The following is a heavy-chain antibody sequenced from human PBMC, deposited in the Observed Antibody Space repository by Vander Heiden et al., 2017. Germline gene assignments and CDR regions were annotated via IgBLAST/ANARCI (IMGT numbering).Heavy chain of an antibody. CDR2: IMGSSNTI. CDR1: GFTSSSNS. D-gene: IGHD3-16*01. CDR3: ARWGSAEVKGFDI. V-gene: IGHV3-48*01. Sequence: EVQLVESGGGLVQPGGSLSLSCAASGFTSSSNSMNWVRQAPGKGLEWVSYIMGSSNTIYYAESVKGRFTISRDNAKNSLYLQMNSLRGGDTAVYYCARWGSAEVKGFDIWGQGTMVAVSS. J-gene: IGHJ3*02.